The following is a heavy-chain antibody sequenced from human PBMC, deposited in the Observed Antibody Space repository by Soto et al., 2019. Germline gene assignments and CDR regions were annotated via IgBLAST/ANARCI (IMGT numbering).Heavy chain of an antibody. CDR1: RFTFTSNG. CDR2: ISAYNGNT. J-gene: IGHJ5*02. Sequence: ASVKAPPKECRFTFTSNGNFSVGQALGQGLEWMGWISAYNGNTNYAQKLQGRVTMTTDTSTSTAYMELRSLRSDDTAVYYCARDGYGGNSNWFDPWGQGTLVTVSS. CDR3: ARDGYGGNSNWFDP. D-gene: IGHD4-17*01. V-gene: IGHV1-18*01.